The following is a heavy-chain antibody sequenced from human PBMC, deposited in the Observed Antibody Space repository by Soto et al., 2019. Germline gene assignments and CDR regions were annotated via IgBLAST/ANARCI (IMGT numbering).Heavy chain of an antibody. CDR3: ARLYYDFWSGYSDYYYYMDV. Sequence: SETLSLTCTVSGGSISSYCWSWIRQPPGKGLEWIGYIYYSGSTNYNPSLKSRVTISVDTSKNQFSLKLSSVTAADTAVYYCARLYYDFWSGYSDYYYYMDVWGKGTTVTVSS. CDR1: GGSISSYC. D-gene: IGHD3-3*01. V-gene: IGHV4-59*08. CDR2: IYYSGST. J-gene: IGHJ6*03.